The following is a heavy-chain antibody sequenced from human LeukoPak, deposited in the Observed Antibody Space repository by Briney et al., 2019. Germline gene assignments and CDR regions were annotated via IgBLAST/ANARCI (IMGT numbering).Heavy chain of an antibody. V-gene: IGHV3-74*01. CDR3: AKDGGNGSPDY. CDR2: IKSDGSYT. D-gene: IGHD1-26*01. J-gene: IGHJ4*02. Sequence: GGSLRLSCAASGFTFSRYWMNWVRQAPGKGLVWVSHIKSDGSYTGHADSVKGRFTISRDNAKNTLYLQMNSLRVEDTAVYYCAKDGGNGSPDYWGQGTLVTVSS. CDR1: GFTFSRYW.